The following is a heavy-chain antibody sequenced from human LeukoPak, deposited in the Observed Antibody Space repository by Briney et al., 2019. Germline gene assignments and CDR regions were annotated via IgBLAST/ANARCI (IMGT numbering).Heavy chain of an antibody. D-gene: IGHD3-3*01. CDR3: AKDTDFWSGYPFDY. J-gene: IGHJ4*02. Sequence: LPGGSLRLSCAASGFTFSSYARSWVRQAPGKGLEWVSAISGSGGSTYYADSVKGRFTISRDNSKNTLYLQMNSLRAEDTAVYYCAKDTDFWSGYPFDYWGQGTLVTVSS. V-gene: IGHV3-23*01. CDR2: ISGSGGST. CDR1: GFTFSSYA.